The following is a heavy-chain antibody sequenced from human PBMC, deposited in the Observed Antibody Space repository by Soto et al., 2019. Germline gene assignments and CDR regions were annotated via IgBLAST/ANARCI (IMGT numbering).Heavy chain of an antibody. CDR3: ARGGSESDY. V-gene: IGHV3-7*01. CDR1: GFTFSTYW. J-gene: IGHJ4*02. Sequence: EVQLVESGGGLVQPGGSLRLSCAASGFTFSTYWMTWVRQAPGKGLELVANIKEDGSDKNYVDSVKGRFTISRDNAKNSLYLQMTSLRVEDTALYYCARGGSESDYWGQGTLVIVSS. CDR2: IKEDGSDK.